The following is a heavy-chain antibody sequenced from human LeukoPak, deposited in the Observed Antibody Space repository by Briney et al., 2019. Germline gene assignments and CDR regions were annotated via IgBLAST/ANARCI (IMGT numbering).Heavy chain of an antibody. D-gene: IGHD3-3*01. J-gene: IGHJ6*02. V-gene: IGHV4-59*12. Sequence: SETLSLTCTVSGGSISSYYWSWIRQPPGKGLEWIGYIYYSGSTNYNPSLKSRVTISVDTSKNQFSLKLSSVTAADTAVYYCATALTRYYYGMDVWGQGTTVTVSS. CDR2: IYYSGST. CDR1: GGSISSYY. CDR3: ATALTRYYYGMDV.